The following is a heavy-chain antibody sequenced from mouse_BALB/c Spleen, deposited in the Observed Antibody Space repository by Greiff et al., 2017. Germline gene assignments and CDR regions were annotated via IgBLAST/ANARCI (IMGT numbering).Heavy chain of an antibody. CDR2: IYPGNGDT. D-gene: IGHD1-1*01. J-gene: IGHJ3*01. CDR1: GYTFTSYN. V-gene: IGHV1-12*01. CDR3: ARDHYGSSLLAY. Sequence: QVQLQQPGAELVKPGASVKMSCKASGYTFTSYNMHWVKQTPGQGLEWIGAIYPGNGDTSYNQKFKGKATLTADKSSSTAYMQLSSLTSEDSAVYYCARDHYGSSLLAYWGQGTLVTVSA.